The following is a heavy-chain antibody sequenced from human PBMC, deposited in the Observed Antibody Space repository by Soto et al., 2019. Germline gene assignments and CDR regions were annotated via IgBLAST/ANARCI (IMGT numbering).Heavy chain of an antibody. Sequence: QVQLVQSGAEVKKPGSSVKVSCKASGGTFSSYAISWVRQAPGQGLEWMGGIIPIFGTANYAQKFQGRVTIPADDSTSTAYMERSSLRSEDTAVYYCARAWGWDGYTPFDYWGQGTLVTVSS. D-gene: IGHD5-12*01. CDR1: GGTFSSYA. CDR3: ARAWGWDGYTPFDY. J-gene: IGHJ4*02. CDR2: IIPIFGTA. V-gene: IGHV1-69*12.